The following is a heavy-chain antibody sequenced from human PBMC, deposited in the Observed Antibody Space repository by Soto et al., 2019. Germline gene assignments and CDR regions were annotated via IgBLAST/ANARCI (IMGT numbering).Heavy chain of an antibody. Sequence: SETLSLPXTVSGCSLNSYTRSWVRQPSGKGLEWISRIYSGGSTNYNPSLKSRGTMSIGTSKNQFSLRLNSVTAADTAVHYRARSPLTPSYAHFDSWGQGSLVTVSS. CDR3: ARSPLTPSYAHFDS. J-gene: IGHJ4*02. CDR2: IYSGGST. CDR1: GCSLNSYT. V-gene: IGHV4-4*07. D-gene: IGHD3-16*01.